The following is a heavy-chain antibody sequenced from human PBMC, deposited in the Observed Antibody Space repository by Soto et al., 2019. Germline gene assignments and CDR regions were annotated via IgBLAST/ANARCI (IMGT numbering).Heavy chain of an antibody. CDR3: ARMASAGTLNWFDP. J-gene: IGHJ5*02. D-gene: IGHD6-13*01. V-gene: IGHV1-8*02. CDR2: MNPGSGKT. CDR1: GYTFINFD. Sequence: ASVKVSCKASGYTFINFDISWVRQAAGQGLEWLGWMNPGSGKTGYASKFQGRVAMTRDASTGTSHLELSSLTSDDTAVYYCARMASAGTLNWFDPWGQGTLVTVSA.